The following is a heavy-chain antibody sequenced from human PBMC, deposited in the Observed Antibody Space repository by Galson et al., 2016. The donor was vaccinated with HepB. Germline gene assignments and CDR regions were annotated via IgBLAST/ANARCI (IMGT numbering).Heavy chain of an antibody. J-gene: IGHJ5*02. CDR2: TYWDDDK. CDR3: AHGGVFFGVIREKGWFDP. Sequence: PALVKPTQTLTLTCTFSGFSLTSTGVGVDWFRQPPGKALEWLALTYWDDDKRYSPSLKSRLTITRDSSKNQVVLTMTNMDPADTGTYFCAHGGVFFGVIREKGWFDPWGQGTLVTVSS. D-gene: IGHD2-8*02. V-gene: IGHV2-5*02. CDR1: GFSLTSTGVG.